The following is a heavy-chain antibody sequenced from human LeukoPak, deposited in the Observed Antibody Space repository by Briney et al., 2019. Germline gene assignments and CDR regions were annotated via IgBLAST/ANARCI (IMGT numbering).Heavy chain of an antibody. D-gene: IGHD3-22*01. CDR3: ARYYYDRRGYYSGSCDP. CDR2: IYYSGST. CDR1: GGSISSYY. V-gene: IGHV4-59*01. Sequence: SETLSLTCTVSGGSISSYYWSWIRQPPGKGLEWIGFIYYSGSTNYKPSLKSRVTLSVDTSKNQLSLKLSSVTAADTAVYYCARYYYDRRGYYSGSCDPWGQKTLVTVSS. J-gene: IGHJ5*02.